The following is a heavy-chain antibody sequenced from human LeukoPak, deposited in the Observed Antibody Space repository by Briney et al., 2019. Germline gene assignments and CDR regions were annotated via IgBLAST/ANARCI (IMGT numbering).Heavy chain of an antibody. D-gene: IGHD3-10*01. CDR1: GGSISSNNW. CDR3: ARERLGNMVRGVMARLFDY. J-gene: IGHJ4*02. CDR2: IYHSGSP. Sequence: PSGTLSLTCAVSGGSISSNNWWGWVRQPPGKGLEWIGEIYHSGSPNYNPSLKSRVTISVDTSKNQFSLKLSSVTAADTAVYYCARERLGNMVRGVMARLFDYWGQGTLVTVSS. V-gene: IGHV4-4*02.